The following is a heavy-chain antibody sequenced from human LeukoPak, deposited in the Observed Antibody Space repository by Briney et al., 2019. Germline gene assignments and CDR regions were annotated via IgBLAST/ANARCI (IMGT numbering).Heavy chain of an antibody. CDR2: IFYNGKT. CDR3: ARRSGRTPNYFDP. CDR1: GGSISSTDYY. V-gene: IGHV4-39*01. D-gene: IGHD6-25*01. J-gene: IGHJ5*02. Sequence: SETLSLTCTVSGGSISSTDYYRAWIRQPPGKGLGWIGAIFYNGKTFYNPSLENRVTMSVDSSKNQFSLKLTSVTAADTAVYYCARRSGRTPNYFDPWGQGTLVTVSS.